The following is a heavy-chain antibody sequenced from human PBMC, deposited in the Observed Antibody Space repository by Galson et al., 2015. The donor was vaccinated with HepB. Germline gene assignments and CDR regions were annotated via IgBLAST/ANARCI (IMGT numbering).Heavy chain of an antibody. D-gene: IGHD3-22*01. CDR3: AKNGRSDSTGYFDPYFDY. Sequence: SLRLSCAASGLKFHDFAMSWLRQAPGKRLEWVSGISWNSGSIGYAASVKGRFTISRDNAKNSLYLQMNSLRADDTALYYCAKNGRSDSTGYFDPYFDYWGRGTLVTVSA. CDR1: GLKFHDFA. V-gene: IGHV3-9*01. CDR2: ISWNSGSI. J-gene: IGHJ4*02.